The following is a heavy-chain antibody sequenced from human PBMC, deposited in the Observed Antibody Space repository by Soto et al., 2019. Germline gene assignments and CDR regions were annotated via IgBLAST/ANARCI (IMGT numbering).Heavy chain of an antibody. V-gene: IGHV3-23*01. CDR2: ISGSGGST. D-gene: IGHD6-13*01. Sequence: HPGGSLRLSCAASGFTFSSYAMNWVRQAPGKGLEWVSAISGSGGSTYYADSVKGRFTISRDNSKNTLYLQMNSLRAEDTAVYYCAKSSSPRKPYYFDFWGQGTLVTVSS. CDR1: GFTFSSYA. J-gene: IGHJ4*02. CDR3: AKSSSPRKPYYFDF.